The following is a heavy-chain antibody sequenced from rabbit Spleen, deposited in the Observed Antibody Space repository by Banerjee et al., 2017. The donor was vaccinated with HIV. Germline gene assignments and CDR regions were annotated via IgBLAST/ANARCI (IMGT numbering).Heavy chain of an antibody. V-gene: IGHV1S40*01. Sequence: QSLEESGGGLVQPEGSLALTCKASGFSFSSSDYICWVRQAPGKGLEWISCIAGSSSGFTYSATWAKGRFTCSKTSSTTVTLQMTSLTVADTATYFCARDTGSSFSSYGMDLWGQGNPRHRL. CDR2: IAGSSSGFT. J-gene: IGHJ6*01. CDR3: ARDTGSSFSSYGMDL. D-gene: IGHD8-1*01. CDR1: GFSFSSSDY.